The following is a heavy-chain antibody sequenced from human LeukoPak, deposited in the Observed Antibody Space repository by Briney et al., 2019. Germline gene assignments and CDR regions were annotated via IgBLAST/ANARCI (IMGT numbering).Heavy chain of an antibody. CDR3: ARDHRTESDGYYFVNELWYFDL. D-gene: IGHD3-22*01. Sequence: PQASVKVSCKASGYSFRNYGMHWVRQAPGQRLEWMGWINPTNEKTKYSEKFQGRVTISRDTGASTVYMELSSLRSEDTAVYYCARDHRTESDGYYFVNELWYFDLWGRGTLVTVSS. CDR1: GYSFRNYG. J-gene: IGHJ2*01. CDR2: INPTNEKT. V-gene: IGHV1-3*01.